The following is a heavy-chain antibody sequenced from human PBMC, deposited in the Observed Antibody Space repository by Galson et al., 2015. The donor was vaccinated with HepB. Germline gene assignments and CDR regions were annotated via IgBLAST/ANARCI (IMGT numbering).Heavy chain of an antibody. J-gene: IGHJ4*02. CDR3: ARGGIAARVFDY. V-gene: IGHV3-66*01. D-gene: IGHD6-6*01. CDR2: IYSGGST. Sequence: CAASGFTVSSNYMSWVRQAPGKGLEWVSVIYSGGSTYYADSVKGRFTISRDNSKNTLYLQMNSLRAEDTAVYYCARGGIAARVFDYWGQGTLVTVSS. CDR1: GFTVSSNY.